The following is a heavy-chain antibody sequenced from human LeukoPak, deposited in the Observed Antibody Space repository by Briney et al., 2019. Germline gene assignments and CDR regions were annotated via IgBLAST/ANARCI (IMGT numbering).Heavy chain of an antibody. J-gene: IGHJ5*02. CDR3: ASRYSSSWYNWFDP. Sequence: PSETLSLTCTVSGGSISSSSYYWGWIRKPPGKGLEWIGSIYYSGSTYYNPSLKSRVTISVDTSKNQFSLKLSSVTAADTAVYYCASRYSSSWYNWFDPGAREPWSPSPQ. CDR1: GGSISSSSYY. CDR2: IYYSGST. D-gene: IGHD6-13*01. V-gene: IGHV4-39*07.